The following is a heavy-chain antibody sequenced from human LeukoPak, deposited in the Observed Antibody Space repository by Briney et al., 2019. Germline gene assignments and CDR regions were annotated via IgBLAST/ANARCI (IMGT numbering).Heavy chain of an antibody. CDR3: ARFATAKRAMDV. CDR1: GDSISRGDSY. CDR2: IYYVGSP. Sequence: SETLSLTCSVSGDSISRGDSYWGWIRQYPGKGLEWLGSIYYVGSPYNNPSLNSRRVTMSVDTSKNQFSLKLTSVTAADTAVYFCARFATAKRAMDVWGQGTTVTVSS. J-gene: IGHJ6*02. V-gene: IGHV4-39*01. D-gene: IGHD1-1*01.